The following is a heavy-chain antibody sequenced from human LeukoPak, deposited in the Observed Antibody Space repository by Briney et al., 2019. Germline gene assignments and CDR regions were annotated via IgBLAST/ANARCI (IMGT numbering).Heavy chain of an antibody. Sequence: PGGSLRLSCAASGFTFSNYWMTWVRQAPGKGLEWVANMNQDGYYKHYVDSVKGRFTISRDNAKNSLYLQMNSLRAEDTAVYYCAELGITMIGGVWGKGTTVTISS. D-gene: IGHD3-10*02. V-gene: IGHV3-7*01. CDR2: MNQDGYYK. CDR3: AELGITMIGGV. J-gene: IGHJ6*04. CDR1: GFTFSNYW.